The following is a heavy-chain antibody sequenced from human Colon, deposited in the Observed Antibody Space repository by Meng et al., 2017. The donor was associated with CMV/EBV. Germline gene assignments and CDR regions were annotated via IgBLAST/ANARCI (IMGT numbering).Heavy chain of an antibody. Sequence: ETLSLTCAASGFTFSSYRMNWVRQAPGKGLEWVSYISSSTSTICYADSVKGRFTISRDNAKNSLYLRMNSLRVEDTAVYYCARDLHYCSGGDCYYGMDVWGQGTTVTVSS. CDR2: ISSSTSTI. V-gene: IGHV3-48*04. CDR3: ARDLHYCSGGDCYYGMDV. J-gene: IGHJ6*02. D-gene: IGHD2-15*01. CDR1: GFTFSSYR.